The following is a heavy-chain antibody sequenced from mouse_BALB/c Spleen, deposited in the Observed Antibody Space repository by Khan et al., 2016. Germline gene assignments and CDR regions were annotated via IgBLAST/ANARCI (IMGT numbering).Heavy chain of an antibody. CDR1: GFTFSNYW. V-gene: IGHV6-6*02. J-gene: IGHJ3*01. Sequence: EVKLEVSGGGLVQPGGSMKLSCVASGFTFSNYWMNWVRQFPEKGLEWIAEIRLQSNNYATHYEESVKGRLTISRDDSKSSVCLQMINIRPVDTGIYFCTRPFADWGQGTLVTVSA. CDR2: IRLQSNNYAT. CDR3: TRPFAD.